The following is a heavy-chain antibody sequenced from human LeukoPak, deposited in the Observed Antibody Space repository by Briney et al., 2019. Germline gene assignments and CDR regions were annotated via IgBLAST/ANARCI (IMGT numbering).Heavy chain of an antibody. V-gene: IGHV3-66*02. CDR3: ARDLAFDI. J-gene: IGHJ3*02. Sequence: GGSLRLFCAPSGFTVSSNYMSWVRQAPGKGLEWVSVIYSGGSRYYADSVKGRFTISRDNSKNMLYLQMNSLRAEDTAVYYCARDLAFDIWGQGTMVTASS. CDR1: GFTVSSNY. CDR2: IYSGGSR.